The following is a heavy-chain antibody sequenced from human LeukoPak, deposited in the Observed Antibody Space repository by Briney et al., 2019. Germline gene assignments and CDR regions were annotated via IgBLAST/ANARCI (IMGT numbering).Heavy chain of an antibody. Sequence: GGSLRLSCAASGFTFSSYSMNWVRQAPGKGLEWASSISSSSSYIYYADSVKGRFTISRDNAKNSLYLQMNSLRAEDTAVYYCVVGATTFFDYWGQGTLVTVSS. D-gene: IGHD1-26*01. CDR3: VVGATTFFDY. CDR2: ISSSSSYI. V-gene: IGHV3-21*01. CDR1: GFTFSSYS. J-gene: IGHJ4*02.